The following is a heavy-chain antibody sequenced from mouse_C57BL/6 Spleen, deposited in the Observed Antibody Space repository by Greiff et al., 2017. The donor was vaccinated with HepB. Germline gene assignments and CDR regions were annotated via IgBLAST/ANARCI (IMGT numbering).Heavy chain of an antibody. CDR2: INPSNGGT. CDR3: ARSPHYYGEIYYAMDY. V-gene: IGHV1-53*01. D-gene: IGHD1-2*01. J-gene: IGHJ4*01. CDR1: GYTFTSYW. Sequence: QVQLQQPGTELVKPGASVKLSCKASGYTFTSYWMHWVKQRPGQGLEWIGNINPSNGGTNYNEKFKSKATLTVDKSSSTAYMQLSSLTSEDSAVYYCARSPHYYGEIYYAMDYWGQGTSVTVSS.